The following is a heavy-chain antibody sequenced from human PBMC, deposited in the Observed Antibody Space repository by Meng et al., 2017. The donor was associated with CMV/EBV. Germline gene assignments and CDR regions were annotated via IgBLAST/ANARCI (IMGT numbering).Heavy chain of an antibody. D-gene: IGHD5-18*01. CDR3: AHRGSYGYHGY. CDR1: GFSLSTSGVG. CDR2: IYWDDDK. V-gene: IGHV2-5*02. J-gene: IGHJ4*02. Sequence: QCTWKEPAHTLVKPKQTLTLTCTFSGFSLSTSGVGVGWIRAPAGKALEWLALIYWDDDKRYSASLKSRLTITKDTSKNQVVLTMTNMDPVDTATYYCAHRGSYGYHGYWGQGTLVTVSS.